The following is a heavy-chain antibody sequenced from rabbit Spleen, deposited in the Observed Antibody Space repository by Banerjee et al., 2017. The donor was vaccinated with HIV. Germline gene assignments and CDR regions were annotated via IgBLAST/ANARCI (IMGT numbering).Heavy chain of an antibody. CDR3: ARNYVNAFDP. D-gene: IGHD1-1*01. Sequence: QSLEESGGDLVKPGASLTLTCTASGVSFSRNWICWVRQAPGKGLEWIACIDTNDGDTDYANWPKGRFTISKTSSTTVTLQMTSLTAADTATYFCARNYVNAFDPWGQGTLVTVS. CDR2: IDTNDGDT. V-gene: IGHV1S40*01. CDR1: GVSFSRNW. J-gene: IGHJ2*01.